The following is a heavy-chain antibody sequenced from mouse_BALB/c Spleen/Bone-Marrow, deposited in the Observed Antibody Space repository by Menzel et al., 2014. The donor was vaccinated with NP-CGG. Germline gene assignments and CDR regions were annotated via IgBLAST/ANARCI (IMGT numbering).Heavy chain of an antibody. CDR2: INPDSSTI. V-gene: IGHV4-1*02. J-gene: IGHJ3*01. D-gene: IGHD2-3*01. Sequence: EVKVVESGGGLVQPGGSLKLSCAASRFDFSGFWMGWVRQAPGKGLEWIGEINPDSSTINYTPSLKDRFIISRDNAKNTLYLQMSKVRSEDTALYYCARLGYYGGFAYWGQGTLVTVSA. CDR3: ARLGYYGGFAY. CDR1: RFDFSGFW.